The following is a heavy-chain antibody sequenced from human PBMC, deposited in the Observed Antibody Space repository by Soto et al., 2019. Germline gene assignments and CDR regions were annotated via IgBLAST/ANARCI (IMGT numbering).Heavy chain of an antibody. D-gene: IGHD5-18*01. CDR2: IIPIFGST. V-gene: IGHV1-69*01. J-gene: IGHJ6*02. CDR1: GGTFSSYA. CDR3: AREGTTAPQDGFYYYGMDV. Sequence: QVQLVQSGAEVRKPGSSVKVSCKASGGTFSSYAITWVRQAPGQGPEWMGGIIPIFGSTNYAQKFQGRVTITADESTSTAYMELSSLRSEDTAVYYCAREGTTAPQDGFYYYGMDVWGQGTTVTVSS.